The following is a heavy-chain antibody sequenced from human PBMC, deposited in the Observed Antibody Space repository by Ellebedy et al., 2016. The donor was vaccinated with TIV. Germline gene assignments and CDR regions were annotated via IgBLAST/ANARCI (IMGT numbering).Heavy chain of an antibody. CDR2: ISSTSSSI. D-gene: IGHD3-9*01. J-gene: IGHJ1*01. V-gene: IGHV3-48*02. CDR3: AKRSGTIPFED. CDR1: GFSFSSFD. Sequence: GESLKISCAASGFSFSSFDMTWVRRGPGKGLEWISYISSTSSSIHYADSVKGRFTISRDNAKKSLYLQMNSLRDEDTAVYYCAKRSGTIPFEDWGQGTLVTVSS.